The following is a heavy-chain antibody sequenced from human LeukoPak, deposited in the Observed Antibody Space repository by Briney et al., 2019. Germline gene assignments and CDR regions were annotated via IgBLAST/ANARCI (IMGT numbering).Heavy chain of an antibody. J-gene: IGHJ4*02. V-gene: IGHV3-7*01. Sequence: GGSLRLSCAASGFTFSDYYMSWIRQAPGKGLEWVAFIRQDGRETNYAGSVKGRFTISRDNAKDSLYLQMNNLRVEDTAVYYCATRGDLSWFGALRHWSQGTVVTVSS. D-gene: IGHD3-16*02. CDR2: IRQDGRET. CDR3: ATRGDLSWFGALRH. CDR1: GFTFSDYY.